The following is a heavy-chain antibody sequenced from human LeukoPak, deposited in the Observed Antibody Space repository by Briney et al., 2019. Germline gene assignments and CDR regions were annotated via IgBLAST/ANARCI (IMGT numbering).Heavy chain of an antibody. CDR3: AKLVVVIYYFDY. Sequence: GGSLRLSCAASGFTFSSYAMSWVRQAPGKGLEWVSAISGSGGSTYYGDCVKGRFTISRDNSKNTVYLQMKSLRAEHTAVYYCAKLVVVIYYFDYWGQGTLVTVSS. V-gene: IGHV3-23*01. J-gene: IGHJ4*02. CDR1: GFTFSSYA. CDR2: ISGSGGST. D-gene: IGHD3-22*01.